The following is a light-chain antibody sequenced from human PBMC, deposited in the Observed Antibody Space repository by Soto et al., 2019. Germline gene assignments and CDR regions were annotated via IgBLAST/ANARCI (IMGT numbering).Light chain of an antibody. CDR3: QQSSSFPWT. CDR2: AAA. Sequence: DIQMTQSPSSLSASVGDRVNITCRASQSISGYLNWYQQKEGRAPNLLIYAAATLQNGVPSRFSGTRAGTDFTLTISSLQPEDVATYPFQQSSSFPWTFGQGTRVEMK. V-gene: IGKV1-39*01. CDR1: QSISGY. J-gene: IGKJ1*01.